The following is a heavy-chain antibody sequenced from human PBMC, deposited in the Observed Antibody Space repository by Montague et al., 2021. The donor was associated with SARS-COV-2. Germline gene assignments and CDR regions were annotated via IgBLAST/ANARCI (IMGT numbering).Heavy chain of an antibody. CDR3: ARQTTLLRGRAPPGV. Sequence: SETLSLTCTVSGGSISSTAYYWGWIRQPPGKGLEGIGRIYYTVDTYYNPSLKSRVTISVDASKNQFSLTLSSVSAADTAVYYCARQTTLLRGRAPPGVWGQGTTVTVSS. V-gene: IGHV4-39*01. CDR2: IYYTVDT. CDR1: GGSISSTAYY. D-gene: IGHD3-10*01. J-gene: IGHJ6*02.